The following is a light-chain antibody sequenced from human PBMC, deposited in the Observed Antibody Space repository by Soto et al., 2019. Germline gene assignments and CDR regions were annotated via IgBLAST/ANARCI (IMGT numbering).Light chain of an antibody. J-gene: IGKJ1*01. CDR2: GAS. V-gene: IGKV3-15*01. CDR3: QQYNNWPPT. CDR1: QSVSSN. Sequence: TISLVAVSVSQRERATLSCRASQSVSSNLAWYQQKPGQAPRLLIYGASTRATGIPARFSGSGSGTEFTLTISSLQSEDFAVYCCQQYNNWPPTFGEGTKV.